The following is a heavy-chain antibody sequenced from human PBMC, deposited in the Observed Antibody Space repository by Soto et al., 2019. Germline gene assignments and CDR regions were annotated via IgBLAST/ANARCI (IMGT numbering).Heavy chain of an antibody. Sequence: HPGGSLRLSCAASGFTFSSYAMSWVRQAPGKGLEWVSAISGSGGSTYYADAVKGRFTISRDNSKNTLYLQMNSLRAEDTAVYYCAKEGVFFGQQLDPSYYYGMDVWGQGTTCTLSS. CDR1: GFTFSSYA. J-gene: IGHJ6*02. CDR2: ISGSGGST. V-gene: IGHV3-23*01. D-gene: IGHD6-13*01. CDR3: AKEGVFFGQQLDPSYYYGMDV.